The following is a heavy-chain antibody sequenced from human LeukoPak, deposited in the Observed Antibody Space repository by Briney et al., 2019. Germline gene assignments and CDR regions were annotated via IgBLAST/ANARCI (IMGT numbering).Heavy chain of an antibody. D-gene: IGHD3-16*02. CDR1: GDSISNDY. CDR2: IYHTGST. CDR3: ARDFYQTHALDV. V-gene: IGHV4-59*12. Sequence: SETLSLTCTVSGDSISNDYWSWIRQPPGKGLEWIGEIYHTGSTKYNPSLESRVTISVDKSNNQFSVRLSSVTAADTAVYYCARDFYQTHALDVWGQGTLVTVSS. J-gene: IGHJ3*01.